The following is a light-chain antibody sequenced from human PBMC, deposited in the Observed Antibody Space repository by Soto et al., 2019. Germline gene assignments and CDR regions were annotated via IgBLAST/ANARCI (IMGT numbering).Light chain of an antibody. CDR2: AAS. Sequence: DIQMTQSPSSLSASVEDRVIITCRASQSISNHLNWYQQKPVKAPKLLIFAASSLQSGVPSMFSGSRSGPDFTLTISSLQPEDFATYYCQQSYSSPPTFGQGTKVDIK. V-gene: IGKV1-39*01. J-gene: IGKJ1*01. CDR3: QQSYSSPPT. CDR1: QSISNH.